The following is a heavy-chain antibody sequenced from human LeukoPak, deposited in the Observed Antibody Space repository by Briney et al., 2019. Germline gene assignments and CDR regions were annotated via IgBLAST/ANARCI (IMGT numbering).Heavy chain of an antibody. J-gene: IGHJ4*02. Sequence: SETLSLTCTVSGGSISSYYWIWIRQPPGKGLEWIWYIYYSGNTNYNPSLKSRVNISVDTSKNQFSLKLSSVTAADTAVYYCARYPRIAAAGHYFDYWGQGTLVTVSS. CDR2: IYYSGNT. V-gene: IGHV4-59*01. CDR3: ARYPRIAAAGHYFDY. CDR1: GGSISSYY. D-gene: IGHD6-13*01.